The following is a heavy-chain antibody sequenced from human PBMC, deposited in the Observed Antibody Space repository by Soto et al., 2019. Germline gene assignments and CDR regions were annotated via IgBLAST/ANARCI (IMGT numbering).Heavy chain of an antibody. CDR3: ARLPRTTFDL. CDR2: ARNKAHIYTT. CDR1: VFPFIRFA. V-gene: IGHV3-72*01. D-gene: IGHD1-1*01. J-gene: IGHJ4*02. Sequence: VGSLILSCAASVFPFIRFAITWVLQAPGNGLEWVGLARNKAHIYTTAYAASVKGRFTISRDDSKNSLSLQMNSLKTDYTAVYFCARLPRTTFDLRGTANIVTLSS.